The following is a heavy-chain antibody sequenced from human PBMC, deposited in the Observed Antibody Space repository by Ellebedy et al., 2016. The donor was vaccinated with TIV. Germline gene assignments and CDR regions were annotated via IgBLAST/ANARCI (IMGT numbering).Heavy chain of an antibody. CDR2: IKQDGSEK. D-gene: IGHD4-17*01. J-gene: IGHJ5*02. V-gene: IGHV3-7*03. Sequence: GGSLRLXXAASGCTISSYRISWAPLAPVKGLEWVANIKQDGSEKYYVDSVKGRFTISRDNAKNSLYLQMNSLRAEDTAVYYCARLQMTTTFNWFDPWGQGTLVTVST. CDR1: GCTISSYR. CDR3: ARLQMTTTFNWFDP.